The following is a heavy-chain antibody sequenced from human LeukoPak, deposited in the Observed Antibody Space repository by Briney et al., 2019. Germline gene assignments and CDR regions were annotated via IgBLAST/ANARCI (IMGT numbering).Heavy chain of an antibody. CDR2: ISGSGGST. CDR1: GFTFSSYG. Sequence: GGSLRLSCAASGFTFSSYGMSWVRQAPGKGLEWVSAISGSGGSTYYADSVKGRFTISRDNSKNTLYLQMNSLRAEDTAVYYCAKASAMIVVVSKHFDYWGQGTLVTVSS. CDR3: AKASAMIVVVSKHFDY. V-gene: IGHV3-23*01. D-gene: IGHD3-22*01. J-gene: IGHJ4*02.